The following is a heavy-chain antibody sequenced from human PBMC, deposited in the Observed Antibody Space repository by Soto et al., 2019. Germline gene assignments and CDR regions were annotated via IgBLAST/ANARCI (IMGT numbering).Heavy chain of an antibody. V-gene: IGHV4-59*08. CDR2: IYYSGST. CDR3: ARPRRGEEKHWYFDL. Sequence: QVQLQESGPGLVKPSETLSLTCTVSGGSISSYYWSWIRQPPGKGLEWIGYIYYSGSTNYNPSLKSRVTISVDTSKNQFSLKLSSVTAADTAVYYCARPRRGEEKHWYFDLWGRGTLVTVSS. J-gene: IGHJ2*01. CDR1: GGSISSYY. D-gene: IGHD3-10*01.